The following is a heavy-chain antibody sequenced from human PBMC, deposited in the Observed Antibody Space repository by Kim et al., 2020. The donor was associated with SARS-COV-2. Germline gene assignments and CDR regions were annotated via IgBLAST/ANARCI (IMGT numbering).Heavy chain of an antibody. CDR2: INPSGGST. D-gene: IGHD3-10*01. Sequence: ASVKVSCKASGYTFTDYYIHWLRQAPGQGLEWVGVINPSGGSTSYAQKFQGRAIRARDTSTSTVYMELTSLRFEDTAVYYCANSRTRYGSDNYYNPHFDYWGQGTLVTVSA. CDR1: GYTFTDYY. CDR3: ANSRTRYGSDNYYNPHFDY. J-gene: IGHJ4*02. V-gene: IGHV1-46*01.